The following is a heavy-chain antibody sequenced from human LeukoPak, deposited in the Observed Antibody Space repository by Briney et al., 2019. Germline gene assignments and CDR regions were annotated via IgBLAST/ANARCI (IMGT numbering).Heavy chain of an antibody. J-gene: IGHJ4*02. Sequence: ASVKVSCKASGYTFTSYYMHWVRQAPGQGLEWMGGIIPIFGTANYAQKFQGRVTITADESTSTAYMELSSLRSEDTAVYYCARDRYDWGQGTLVTVFS. V-gene: IGHV1-69*13. CDR3: ARDRYD. CDR1: GYTFTSYY. CDR2: IIPIFGTA. D-gene: IGHD5-12*01.